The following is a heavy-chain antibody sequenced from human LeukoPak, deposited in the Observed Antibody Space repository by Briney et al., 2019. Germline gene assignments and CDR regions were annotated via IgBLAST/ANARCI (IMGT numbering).Heavy chain of an antibody. Sequence: IYTSGSTNYNPSLKSRVTISVDTPKNQFSLKVTSVTAADTAVYYCARDAESDTGDFLYFDYWGQGTLVTVSS. CDR3: ARDAESDTGDFLYFDY. V-gene: IGHV4-4*07. D-gene: IGHD4-17*01. CDR2: IYTSGST. J-gene: IGHJ4*02.